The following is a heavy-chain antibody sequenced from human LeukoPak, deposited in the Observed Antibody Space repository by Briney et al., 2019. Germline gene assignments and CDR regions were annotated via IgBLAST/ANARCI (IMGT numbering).Heavy chain of an antibody. CDR3: AKDRRSGGSCSDY. D-gene: IGHD2-15*01. Sequence: QPGGSLRPSCAASGFTFSGYAMSWVRQAPGRGLEWVSTISGSGDITYYADSVKGRLTISRDNSKNTLYLQMNSLRAEDTAVYYCAKDRRSGGSCSDYWGQGTLVTVSS. V-gene: IGHV3-23*01. J-gene: IGHJ4*02. CDR1: GFTFSGYA. CDR2: ISGSGDIT.